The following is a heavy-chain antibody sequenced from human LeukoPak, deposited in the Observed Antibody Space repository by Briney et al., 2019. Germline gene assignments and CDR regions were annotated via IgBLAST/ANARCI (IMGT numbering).Heavy chain of an antibody. CDR2: ISGHGRTI. V-gene: IGHV3-48*01. J-gene: IGHJ4*02. CDR1: GFTFSDFT. Sequence: GGSLRLSCAASGFTFSDFTMNWVRQAPGKGLEWLSYISGHGRTIYYDDSVKGRFTISRDNAKNSLYLQMNSLRAEDTAVYYCARSSSRYCSGGSCYSGVLGYFDYWGQGTLVTVSS. CDR3: ARSSSRYCSGGSCYSGVLGYFDY. D-gene: IGHD2-15*01.